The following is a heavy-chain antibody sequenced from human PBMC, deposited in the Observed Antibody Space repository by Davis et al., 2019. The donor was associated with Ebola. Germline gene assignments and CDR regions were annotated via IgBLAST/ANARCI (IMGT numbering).Heavy chain of an antibody. V-gene: IGHV1-58*02. J-gene: IGHJ4*02. Sequence: SVKVSCKASGYTFTSYGISWVRQARGQRLEWIGWIVVGSGNTNYAQKFQERVAITRDMSTSTAYMELRSLRSDDTAVYYCARGRSMVATQVGLRYWGQGTLVTVSS. CDR3: ARGRSMVATQVGLRY. D-gene: IGHD5-12*01. CDR2: IVVGSGNT. CDR1: GYTFTSYG.